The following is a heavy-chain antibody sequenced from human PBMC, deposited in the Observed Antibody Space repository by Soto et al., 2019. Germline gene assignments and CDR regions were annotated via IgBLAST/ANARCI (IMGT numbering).Heavy chain of an antibody. Sequence: SETLSLTCAVYGGSFSGYYWSWIRQPPGKGLEWIGEINHSGSTNYNPSLKSRVTISVDTSKNQFSLKLSSVTAADTAVYYCASLGTYYYGSGVKKYFDYWGQGTLVTVSS. CDR3: ASLGTYYYGSGVKKYFDY. CDR2: INHSGST. J-gene: IGHJ4*02. V-gene: IGHV4-34*01. CDR1: GGSFSGYY. D-gene: IGHD3-10*01.